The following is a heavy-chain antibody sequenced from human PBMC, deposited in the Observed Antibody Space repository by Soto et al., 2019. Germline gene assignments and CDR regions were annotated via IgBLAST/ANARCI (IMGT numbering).Heavy chain of an antibody. V-gene: IGHV4-59*01. CDR2: MYNTGST. D-gene: IGHD2-21*02. Sequence: QVRLQESGPGLVKPSETLSLTCTVSGGSISSYYWSWIRQPPGKGLEWIGYMYNTGSTVYNPSLKSGSTTSVRSSKSPFSLKVNAVTAADTAGYYFGRDLWGYCGTGCCPLDVWGQGTPVTVSS. CDR1: GGSISSYY. CDR3: GRDLWGYCGTGCCPLDV. J-gene: IGHJ6*02.